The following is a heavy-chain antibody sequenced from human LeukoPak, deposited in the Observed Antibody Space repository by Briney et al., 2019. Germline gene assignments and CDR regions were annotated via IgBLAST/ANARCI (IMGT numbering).Heavy chain of an antibody. D-gene: IGHD3-9*01. CDR2: INPNSGNI. Sequence: ASMKVSRKASGYTFTSYENNMVRHEPGPGLEWMGWINPNSGNIGYAQKFQCRVTMTRNTSISTGYMELSSLRSEDTAVYYWARGGYYDMLAGYFRFDPWGEGTLVIVSS. CDR3: ARGGYYDMLAGYFRFDP. V-gene: IGHV1-8*01. CDR1: GYTFTSYE. J-gene: IGHJ5*02.